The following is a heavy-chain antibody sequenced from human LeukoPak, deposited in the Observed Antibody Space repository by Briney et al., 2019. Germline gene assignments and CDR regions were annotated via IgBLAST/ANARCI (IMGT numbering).Heavy chain of an antibody. CDR2: IYSGGST. CDR1: GFIVSTNY. Sequence: GGSLRLSCAASGFIVSTNYMSWVRQAPGKGLEWVSVIYSGGSTYYEDSVKGRFTISRDNSKNALYLQMSSLRAEDTAVYYCASSYGDYAKGAFDIWGQGTMVTVSS. V-gene: IGHV3-53*01. D-gene: IGHD4-17*01. J-gene: IGHJ3*02. CDR3: ASSYGDYAKGAFDI.